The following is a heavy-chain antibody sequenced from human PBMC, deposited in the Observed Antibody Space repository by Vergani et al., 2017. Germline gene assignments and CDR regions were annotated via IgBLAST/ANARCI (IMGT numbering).Heavy chain of an antibody. D-gene: IGHD3-10*01. Sequence: EVQLLESGGGLVQPGGSLRLSCAASGFTFSSYAMRWVRQAPGKGLEWVSAISGSGGSTYYADSVKGRFTISRDNSKNTLYLQMNSLRAEDTAVYYCAKDLRMVRGAFDYWGQGTLVTVSS. CDR3: AKDLRMVRGAFDY. J-gene: IGHJ4*02. CDR1: GFTFSSYA. CDR2: ISGSGGST. V-gene: IGHV3-23*01.